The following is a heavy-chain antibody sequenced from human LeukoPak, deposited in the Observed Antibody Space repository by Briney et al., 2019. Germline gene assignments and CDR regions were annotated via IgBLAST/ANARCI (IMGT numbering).Heavy chain of an antibody. CDR1: GYTFTSYD. J-gene: IGHJ4*02. CDR3: ARAGLGYCSSTSCITGGNDY. CDR2: MNPNSGNT. Sequence: GASVKVSCKASGYTFTSYDINWVRQATGQGLEWMGWMNPNSGNTGYAQKFQGRVTITADESTSTAYMELSSLRSEDTAVYYCARAGLGYCSSTSCITGGNDYWGQGTLVTVSS. V-gene: IGHV1-8*01. D-gene: IGHD2-2*01.